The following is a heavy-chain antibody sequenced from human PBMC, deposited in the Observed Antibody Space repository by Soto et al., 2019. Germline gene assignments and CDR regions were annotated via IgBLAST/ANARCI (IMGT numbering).Heavy chain of an antibody. CDR1: GYTFTSYY. D-gene: IGHD3-22*01. CDR3: AIGVVMDYYYYYGMDV. V-gene: IGHV1-46*01. Sequence: GASVKVSCKASGYTFTSYYMHWVRQAPGQGLEWMGIINPSGGSTSYAQKFQGRVTITRDTSASTAYMELSSLRSEDTAVYYCAIGVVMDYYYYYGMDVWGQGTTVTVSS. J-gene: IGHJ6*02. CDR2: INPSGGST.